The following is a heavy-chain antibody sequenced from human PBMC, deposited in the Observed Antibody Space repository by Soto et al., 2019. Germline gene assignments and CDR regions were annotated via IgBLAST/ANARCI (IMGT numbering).Heavy chain of an antibody. CDR1: GFTFSSCA. CDR2: ISGSGGNT. Sequence: EVQLLESGGGLVQPGGSLRLSCAASGFTFSSCAMSWVRQAPGKGLEWVSAISGSGGNTYYADSVKGRFTISRDNSKNTLYLQRNSRGAEDTAVYYWEKGGQRRGGGYFDYWGQGTLVTVSS. J-gene: IGHJ4*02. CDR3: EKGGQRRGGGYFDY. D-gene: IGHD6-25*01. V-gene: IGHV3-23*01.